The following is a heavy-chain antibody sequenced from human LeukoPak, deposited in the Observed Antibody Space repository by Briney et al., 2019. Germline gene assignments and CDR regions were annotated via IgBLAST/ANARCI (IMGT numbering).Heavy chain of an antibody. CDR2: ISYDGSNK. J-gene: IGHJ4*02. Sequence: GSLRLSCAASGFTFSSYAMHWVRQAPGKGLEWVAVISYDGSNKYYADSVKGRFTISRDNSKNTLYLQMNSLRAEDTAVYYCARDSRWSRRWGVDYWGQGTLVTVSS. V-gene: IGHV3-30-3*01. CDR3: ARDSRWSRRWGVDY. D-gene: IGHD6-13*01. CDR1: GFTFSSYA.